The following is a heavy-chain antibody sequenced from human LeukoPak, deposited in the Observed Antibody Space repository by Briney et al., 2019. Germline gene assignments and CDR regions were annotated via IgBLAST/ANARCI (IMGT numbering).Heavy chain of an antibody. V-gene: IGHV4-30-4*01. CDR3: ARGRGWSTGCWFDP. CDR1: GGSISSGEFC. D-gene: IGHD1-26*01. Sequence: PSETLSLTCTVSGGSISSGEFCWSWIRQPPGKGLEWIGYIYYSGSTYYSPSLKSRVAISVDTSKNQFSLKLSSVTAADTAIYYCARGRGWSTGCWFDPWGQGTLVTVSS. CDR2: IYYSGST. J-gene: IGHJ5*02.